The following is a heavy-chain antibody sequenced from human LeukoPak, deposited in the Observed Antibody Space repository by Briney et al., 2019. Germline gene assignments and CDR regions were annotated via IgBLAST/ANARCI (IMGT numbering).Heavy chain of an antibody. CDR1: GGSFSGYY. J-gene: IGHJ4*02. D-gene: IGHD4-23*01. CDR3: ARLFAYGGNSLDY. Sequence: SETLSLTCAVYGGSFSGYYWSWIRQPPGKGLEWIGEINHSGSTNYNPSLKSRVTISVDTSKNQFSLKLSSVTAADTAVYYCARLFAYGGNSLDYWGQGTLVTVSS. V-gene: IGHV4-34*01. CDR2: INHSGST.